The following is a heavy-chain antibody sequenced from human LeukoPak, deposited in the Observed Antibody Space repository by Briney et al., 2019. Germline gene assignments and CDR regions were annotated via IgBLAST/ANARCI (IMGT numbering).Heavy chain of an antibody. CDR2: MNANSGGT. V-gene: IGHV1-2*02. D-gene: IGHD3-16*02. CDR1: GYTLTGYY. CDR3: ARDKLGLGELSLYDQ. J-gene: IGHJ5*02. Sequence: ASVKVSCKASGYTLTGYYMHWVRQDPGQGLEWMGWMNANSGGTKYAQKFQGRVTMTRDTSISTAYMELSRLTSADTAMYYCARDKLGLGELSLYDQWGQGTLVTVSS.